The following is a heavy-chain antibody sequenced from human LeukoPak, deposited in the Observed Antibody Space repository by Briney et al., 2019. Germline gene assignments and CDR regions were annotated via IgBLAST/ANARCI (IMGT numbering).Heavy chain of an antibody. Sequence: SGTLSFTCGVSGGSISNTNWWTWFRQPPGKGLEWIGEDNLQGSTNYNPSLKSRVAISVDKSENHISLKLTSVTAADTAVYYCAREGGPYRPLDYSGQGTLVTVAS. CDR1: GGSISNTNW. CDR3: AREGGPYRPLDY. CDR2: DNLQGST. V-gene: IGHV4-4*02. J-gene: IGHJ4*02.